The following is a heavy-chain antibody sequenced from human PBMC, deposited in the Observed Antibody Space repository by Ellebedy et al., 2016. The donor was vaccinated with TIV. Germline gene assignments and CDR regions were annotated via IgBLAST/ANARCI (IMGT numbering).Heavy chain of an antibody. CDR3: ARPSDWNDGYFHY. J-gene: IGHJ4*02. D-gene: IGHD1-1*01. V-gene: IGHV5-51*01. CDR1: GYTFTNYW. CDR2: IYPSYSDT. Sequence: PGGSLRLSCKASGYTFTNYWIGWVRQMPGKGLEWMGIIYPSYSDTRYSPSFQGQVTISADKSSSTAYLQWNSLKASDTAMFYCARPSDWNDGYFHYWGQGTLVTVSS.